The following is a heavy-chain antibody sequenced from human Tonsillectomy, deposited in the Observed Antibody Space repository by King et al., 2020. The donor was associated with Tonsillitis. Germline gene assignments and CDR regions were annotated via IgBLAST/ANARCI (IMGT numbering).Heavy chain of an antibody. CDR1: GFTFSSYA. CDR2: LRGRGGST. Sequence: VQLVESGGGLVQPGGSLRLSCAASGFTFSSYAMSWVRKSPGKGLAWVSALRGRGGSTYYADSVKGRFTISRDNSKTTLYLQMNSLRDEETAIDYCAKITMIVVVICWGQGTLVTVSS. D-gene: IGHD3-22*01. CDR3: AKITMIVVVIC. J-gene: IGHJ4*02. V-gene: IGHV3-23*04.